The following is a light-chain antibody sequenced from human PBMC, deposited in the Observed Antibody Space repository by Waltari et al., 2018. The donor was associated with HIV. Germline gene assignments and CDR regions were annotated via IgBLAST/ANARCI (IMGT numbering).Light chain of an antibody. J-gene: IGLJ2*01. CDR1: KLGSKF. CDR2: QDG. V-gene: IGLV3-1*01. CDR3: QAWDTSAYVL. Sequence: SYELTQPPSVSVSPGQTATISCSGDKLGSKFVSWYKQRPGQPPAVVSCQDGTRPSGISERIAGSNSGNTATLTIRGTQAIDEADYYCQAWDTSAYVLFGGGTKLTVL.